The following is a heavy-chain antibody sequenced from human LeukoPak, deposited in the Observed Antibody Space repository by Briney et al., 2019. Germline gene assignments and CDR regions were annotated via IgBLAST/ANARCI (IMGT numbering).Heavy chain of an antibody. V-gene: IGHV1-69*13. Sequence: ASVKVSCKASGYTFTSNYIHWVRQAPGQGLEWMGGIIPMFGAANYAQKFQDRVTISADESTSTGYMELRGLRSEDTAVYYCARGHYDTSGYYSLSWWFDPWGQGTLVTVSS. D-gene: IGHD3-22*01. CDR2: IIPMFGAA. J-gene: IGHJ5*02. CDR3: ARGHYDTSGYYSLSWWFDP. CDR1: GYTFTSNY.